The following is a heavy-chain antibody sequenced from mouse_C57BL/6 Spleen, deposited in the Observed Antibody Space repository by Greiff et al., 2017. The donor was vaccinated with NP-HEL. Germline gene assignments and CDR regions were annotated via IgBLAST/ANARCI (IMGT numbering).Heavy chain of an antibody. V-gene: IGHV1-55*01. Sequence: QVQLQQPGAELVKPGASVTMSCKASGYTFTSYWITWVKQRPGQGLEWIGDIYPGSGSTNYNEKFKSKATLTVDTSSSTAYMQLSSLTSEDSAVYYCARLGYDYPLFAYWGQGTLVTVSA. D-gene: IGHD2-4*01. J-gene: IGHJ3*01. CDR3: ARLGYDYPLFAY. CDR1: GYTFTSYW. CDR2: IYPGSGST.